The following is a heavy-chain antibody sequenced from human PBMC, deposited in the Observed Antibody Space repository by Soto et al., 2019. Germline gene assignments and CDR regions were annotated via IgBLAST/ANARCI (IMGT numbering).Heavy chain of an antibody. V-gene: IGHV3-23*01. CDR1: GFTFSTDA. Sequence: GGSLRLSCAASGFTFSTDALNWVRQAPGKGLEWVSGISGSGGSTYYADSVKGRFTISRDNSKNTLYLQMNYVRAEDTALYYCAKSPRRGYEPPWDYWGQGTLVTVSS. D-gene: IGHD5-12*01. J-gene: IGHJ4*02. CDR3: AKSPRRGYEPPWDY. CDR2: ISGSGGST.